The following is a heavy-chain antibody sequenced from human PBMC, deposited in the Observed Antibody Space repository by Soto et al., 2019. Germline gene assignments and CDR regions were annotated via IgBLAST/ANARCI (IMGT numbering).Heavy chain of an antibody. CDR3: ARGTAIAVSGGSWFDP. V-gene: IGHV1-18*01. J-gene: IGHJ5*02. Sequence: QVQLVQSGAEVKKPGASVKVSCKASGYTFTSYGISWVRQAPGQGLEWMGWISAYNGNTNYAQKLQGRVTMTTDTSTRTAYMELRSLRSDETAVYYCARGTAIAVSGGSWFDPWGKGPLVTVSS. CDR1: GYTFTSYG. D-gene: IGHD6-19*01. CDR2: ISAYNGNT.